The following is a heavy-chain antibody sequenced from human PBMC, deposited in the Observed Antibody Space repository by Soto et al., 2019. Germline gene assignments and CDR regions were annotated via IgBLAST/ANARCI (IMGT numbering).Heavy chain of an antibody. CDR3: ARNPLTQWLVEHAFDF. J-gene: IGHJ3*01. Sequence: QVQLVQSGAEVKKPGTSMRVSCKASGYTFTNCYIHWVRQAPGQGLEWMGWINPNNGDTNYAQKIRGRVTMTRDTSVSPPYMVLGGLQSDDTAMYYCARNPLTQWLVEHAFDFWARGRWSPSLQ. CDR1: GYTFTNCY. V-gene: IGHV1-2*02. D-gene: IGHD6-19*01. CDR2: INPNNGDT.